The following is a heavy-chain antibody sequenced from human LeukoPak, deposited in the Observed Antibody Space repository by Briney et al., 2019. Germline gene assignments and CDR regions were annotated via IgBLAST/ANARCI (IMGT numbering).Heavy chain of an antibody. CDR3: ARRRIVGSTDDAFDI. CDR1: GFTFSSYA. V-gene: IGHV3-30-3*01. CDR2: ISSDGNTK. J-gene: IGHJ3*02. D-gene: IGHD1-26*01. Sequence: GRSLRLSCAASGFTFSSYAMHWVRQAPGKGLEWAAVISSDGNTKYYADSVKGRFTISRDNSNNTLYLQMNSPRADDTAIYYCARRRIVGSTDDAFDIWGQGTMVTLSS.